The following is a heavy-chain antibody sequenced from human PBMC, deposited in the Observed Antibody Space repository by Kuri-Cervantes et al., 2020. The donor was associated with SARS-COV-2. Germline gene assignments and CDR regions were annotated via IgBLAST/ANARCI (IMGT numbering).Heavy chain of an antibody. Sequence: GESLKISCAASGFTFSSYAMSWVRQAPGKGLEWVSVIYSGGSSTYYAGSVKGRFTISRDNSKNTLYLQMNSLRAEDTAVYYCAKDQDYYDSSGQFDYWGQGTLVTVSS. D-gene: IGHD3-22*01. V-gene: IGHV3-23*03. J-gene: IGHJ4*02. CDR2: IYSGGSST. CDR3: AKDQDYYDSSGQFDY. CDR1: GFTFSSYA.